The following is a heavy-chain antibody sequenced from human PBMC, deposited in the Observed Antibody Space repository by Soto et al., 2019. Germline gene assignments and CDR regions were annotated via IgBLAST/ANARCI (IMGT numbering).Heavy chain of an antibody. CDR1: GGSIGSGGYY. V-gene: IGHV4-31*03. D-gene: IGHD2-15*01. CDR2: IYYSGST. CDR3: ARESNHCSGCSCYYYYMDV. J-gene: IGHJ6*03. Sequence: PSETLSLTCTVSGGSIGSGGYYWSGIRQHPGKGLEWIGYIYYSGSTYYNPSLKSRVTISVDTSKNQFSLKLSSVTAADTAVYYCARESNHCSGCSCYYYYMDVWGKGTTVTVPS.